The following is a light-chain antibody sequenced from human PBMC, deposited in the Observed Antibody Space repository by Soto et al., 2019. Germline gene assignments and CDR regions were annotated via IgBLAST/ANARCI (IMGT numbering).Light chain of an antibody. J-gene: IGKJ1*01. CDR1: QSVSSSY. Sequence: EIVLTQAPGTLSLSPGEKATLSCRASQSVSSSYLAWYQQKPGQAPRLLIYGASSRATGIPDRFSGSGSGTDFTLTINRLEPEDFAVYYCQQYGTSRAFGQGTKLDIK. V-gene: IGKV3-20*01. CDR3: QQYGTSRA. CDR2: GAS.